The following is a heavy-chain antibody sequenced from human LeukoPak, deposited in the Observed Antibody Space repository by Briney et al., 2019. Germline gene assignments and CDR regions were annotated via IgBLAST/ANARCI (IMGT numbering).Heavy chain of an antibody. Sequence: ASVKVSCKASGYTFTSYYMHWVRQAPGQGLEWMGIINPSGGSTSYAQKFQGRVTISVDTSKNQFSLKLSSVTAADTAVYYCALLYGSGSWEFDYWGQGTLVTVSS. CDR3: ALLYGSGSWEFDY. D-gene: IGHD3-10*01. V-gene: IGHV1-46*01. CDR2: INPSGGST. J-gene: IGHJ4*02. CDR1: GYTFTSYY.